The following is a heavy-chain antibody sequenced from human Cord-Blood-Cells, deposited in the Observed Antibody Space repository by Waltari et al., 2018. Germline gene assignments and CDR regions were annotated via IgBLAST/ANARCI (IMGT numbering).Heavy chain of an antibody. Sequence: QVQLVRSGAAATQPGDSVKVSCKAAGYTFPGSYMHWGRQAPGQGLEWMGWINPNSGGTNYAQKVQGRVTMTRDTSISTAYMELSRLRSDDTAVYYCARESGDYDYWGQGTLVTVSS. CDR3: ARESGDYDY. J-gene: IGHJ4*02. D-gene: IGHD4-17*01. CDR1: GYTFPGSY. CDR2: INPNSGGT. V-gene: IGHV1-2*02.